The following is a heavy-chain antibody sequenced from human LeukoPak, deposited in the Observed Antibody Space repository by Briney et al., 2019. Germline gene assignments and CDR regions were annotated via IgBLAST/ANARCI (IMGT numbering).Heavy chain of an antibody. CDR3: AELGITMIGGV. D-gene: IGHD3-10*02. V-gene: IGHV3-11*04. J-gene: IGHJ6*04. CDR1: GFTLSDYY. CDR2: ISSSGSTI. Sequence: GGSLRLSCAASGFTLSDYYMNWIRQAPGKGLEWVSYISSSGSTIYYADSVKGRFTISRDNAKNSLYLQMNSLRAEDTVVYYCAELGITMIGGVWGKGTTVTISS.